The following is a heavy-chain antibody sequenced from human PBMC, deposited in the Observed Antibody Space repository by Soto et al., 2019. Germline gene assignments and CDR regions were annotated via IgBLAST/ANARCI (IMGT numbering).Heavy chain of an antibody. CDR3: ARGRLVNDYVWGSYRYRDYYGMDV. V-gene: IGHV4-34*01. Sequence: NPSETLSLTCAVYGGSFSGYYWSWIRQPPGKGLEWIGEINHSGSTNYNPSLKSRVTISVDTSKNQFSLKLSSVTAADTAVYYCARGRLVNDYVWGSYRYRDYYGMDVWGQGTTVTVSS. CDR1: GGSFSGYY. J-gene: IGHJ6*02. CDR2: INHSGST. D-gene: IGHD3-16*02.